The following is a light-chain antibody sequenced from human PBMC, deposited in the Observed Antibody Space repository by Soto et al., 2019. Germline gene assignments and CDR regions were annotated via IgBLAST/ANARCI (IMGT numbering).Light chain of an antibody. CDR1: SSDFGGYDF. V-gene: IGLV2-14*01. Sequence: QSAMAQPASVSGSPGQWITISCTGASSDFGGYDFVSWYQHHPGTPPKLIIYEVTHRPSGVSHRFSGSKSASTASLTISGLQVEDEADYFCGSYSSTTTREVFGTGTKVTVL. J-gene: IGLJ1*01. CDR3: GSYSSTTTREV. CDR2: EVT.